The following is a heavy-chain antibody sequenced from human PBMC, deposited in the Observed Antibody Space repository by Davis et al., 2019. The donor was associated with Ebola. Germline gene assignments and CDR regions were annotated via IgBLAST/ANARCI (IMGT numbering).Heavy chain of an antibody. CDR3: ASLRRTITGMDDAFDI. D-gene: IGHD2-8*02. J-gene: IGHJ3*02. CDR1: GDSFTSQW. CDR2: IYTGDSDT. Sequence: GESLKISCKDSGDSFTSQWIGWVRQMPGKGLEWMGIIYTGDSDTRYSPSFRGQVTISADKSIRTAYLQWSGLKASDTAMYYCASLRRTITGMDDAFDIWGQGTMVTVSS. V-gene: IGHV5-51*01.